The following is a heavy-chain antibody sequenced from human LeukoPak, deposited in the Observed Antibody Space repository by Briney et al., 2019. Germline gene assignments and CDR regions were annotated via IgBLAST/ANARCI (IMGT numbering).Heavy chain of an antibody. CDR2: ISGGSDTI. D-gene: IGHD1-26*01. CDR3: ARDSGWELPGGGGYDI. V-gene: IGHV3-48*04. Sequence: PGGSLRLSCAASRFTFSIYSMNWVRQAPGKGLEWLAYISGGSDTIYYADSVQGRFTISRDNAKTSLYLQLSSLRAEDTAVYYGARDSGWELPGGGGYDIWGQGTMVTVSS. CDR1: RFTFSIYS. J-gene: IGHJ3*02.